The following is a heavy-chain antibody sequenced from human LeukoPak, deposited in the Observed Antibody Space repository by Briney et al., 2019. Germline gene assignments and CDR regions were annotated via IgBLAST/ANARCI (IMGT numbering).Heavy chain of an antibody. CDR3: ARIKVRERIIGD. V-gene: IGHV4-59*08. D-gene: IGHD7-27*01. CDR1: GGSISSYY. CDR2: IYYSGST. J-gene: IGHJ4*02. Sequence: PSETLSLTCTVSGGSISSYYWSWIRQPPGKGLEWIGYIYYSGSTNYNPSLKSRVTISVDTSKNQFSLKLSSVTAADTAVYYCARIKVRERIIGDWGQGTLVTVSS.